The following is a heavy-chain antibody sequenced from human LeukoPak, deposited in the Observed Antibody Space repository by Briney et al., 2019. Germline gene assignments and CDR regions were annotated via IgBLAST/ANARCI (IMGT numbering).Heavy chain of an antibody. V-gene: IGHV4-39*07. CDR2: IYYSGST. J-gene: IGHJ4*02. D-gene: IGHD2-2*01. CDR1: GGSISSSSYY. Sequence: SETLSLTCTVSGGSISSSSYYWGWIRQPPGKGLEWIGSIYYSGSTNYNPSLKSRVTISVDTSKNQFSLKLSSVTAADTAVYYCARRYCSSTSCYYDYWGQGTLVTVSS. CDR3: ARRYCSSTSCYYDY.